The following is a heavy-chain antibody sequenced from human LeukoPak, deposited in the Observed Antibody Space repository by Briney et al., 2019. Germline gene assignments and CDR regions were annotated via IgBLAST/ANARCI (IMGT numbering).Heavy chain of an antibody. CDR1: EFTFSSYG. Sequence: GGSLRLSCAASEFTFSSYGMHWVRQAPGKGLEWLAVISYDGSNEYHADSVKGRFTISRDNSKDTLFLQMNSLRAEDTAVYYCAKALDPYYDILTGYYTPPPFDYWGQGTLVTVSS. CDR2: ISYDGSNE. V-gene: IGHV3-30*18. D-gene: IGHD3-9*01. CDR3: AKALDPYYDILTGYYTPPPFDY. J-gene: IGHJ4*02.